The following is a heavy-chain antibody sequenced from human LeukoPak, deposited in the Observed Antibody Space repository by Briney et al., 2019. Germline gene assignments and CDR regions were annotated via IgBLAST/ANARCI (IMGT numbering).Heavy chain of an antibody. D-gene: IGHD2/OR15-2a*01. V-gene: IGHV3-23*01. J-gene: IGHJ5*02. Sequence: QSGGSLRLSCAASGFTFSSYAMSWVRQAPGKGLEWVSAISPTGDNIYYADSVKGRFTISRDNSRNTLYLQMNSLRVEDTAIYYCAKDLRHRTTCNCYGWLDPWGQGTLVTVSS. CDR1: GFTFSSYA. CDR2: ISPTGDNI. CDR3: AKDLRHRTTCNCYGWLDP.